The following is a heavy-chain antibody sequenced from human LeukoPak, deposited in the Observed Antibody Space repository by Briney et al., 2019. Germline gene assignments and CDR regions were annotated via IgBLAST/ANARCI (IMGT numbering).Heavy chain of an antibody. Sequence: ASVKVSCKASGYTFTGFHMHWVRQAPGQGLEWMGWINPNSGGTNYAQKFQGRVTMTRDTSISTVYMELSRLRSDDTAVYYCARAEYYGSGSYYIGNWFDPWGQGTLVTVSS. D-gene: IGHD3-10*01. CDR2: INPNSGGT. CDR1: GYTFTGFH. J-gene: IGHJ5*02. V-gene: IGHV1-2*02. CDR3: ARAEYYGSGSYYIGNWFDP.